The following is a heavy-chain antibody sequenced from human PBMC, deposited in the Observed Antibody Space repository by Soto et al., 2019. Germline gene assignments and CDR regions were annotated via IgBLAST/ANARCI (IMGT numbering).Heavy chain of an antibody. J-gene: IGHJ5*02. Sequence: EGSLRLSCAASGFTFSDYVMAWVRQAPGKGLEWVSTISGREDSTYYADSVKGRFTISRDNSKDTLYLQLSSLRAEDTAVYFCANLVSTGSWGQGTLVTVSS. CDR3: ANLVSTGS. CDR1: GFTFSDYV. V-gene: IGHV3-23*01. D-gene: IGHD6-6*01. CDR2: ISGREDST.